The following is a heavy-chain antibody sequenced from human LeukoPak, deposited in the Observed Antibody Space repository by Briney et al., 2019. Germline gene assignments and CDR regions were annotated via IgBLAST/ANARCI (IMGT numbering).Heavy chain of an antibody. V-gene: IGHV2-5*02. D-gene: IGHD3-22*01. J-gene: IGHJ4*02. CDR3: GSLEYDYDSSGGYFDY. Sequence: ESGPTLVKPTQTRTLTYTCAGFSRSPSGVGVGWIRQPPGKALEWLALIYWDDDKRYSPSLKSRLTITKDTSKNQVVLTMTNMNQEPGATYYGGSLEYDYDSSGGYFDYWGQGTLVTVSS. CDR1: GFSRSPSGVG. CDR2: IYWDDDK.